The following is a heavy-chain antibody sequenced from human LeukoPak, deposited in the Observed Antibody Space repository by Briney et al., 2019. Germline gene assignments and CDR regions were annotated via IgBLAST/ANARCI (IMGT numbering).Heavy chain of an antibody. Sequence: PGGSLRLSCAASGFTFSSYWMHWVLQAPGKGLVWVSRINSDGGTNYADSVKGRFTISRDNAKNTLYLQMSSLRAEDTAVYYCGRDFWSGLDYWGQGTLVTVSS. V-gene: IGHV3-74*01. CDR1: GFTFSSYW. J-gene: IGHJ4*02. D-gene: IGHD3-3*01. CDR3: GRDFWSGLDY. CDR2: INSDGGT.